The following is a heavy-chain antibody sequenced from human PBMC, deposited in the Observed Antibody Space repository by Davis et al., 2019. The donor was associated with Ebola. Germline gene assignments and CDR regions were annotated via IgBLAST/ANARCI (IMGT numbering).Heavy chain of an antibody. D-gene: IGHD1-20*01. CDR2: IYPLDSDT. J-gene: IGHJ3*02. CDR3: ASLRRTITGMDDAFDI. Sequence: GESLKISCKASGYTFSSYWIGWVRQMPGKGLEWMGIIYPLDSDTRYSPSFRGQVTISADKSIRTAYLQWSGLKASDTAMYYCASLRRTITGMDDAFDIWGQGTMVTVSS. V-gene: IGHV5-51*01. CDR1: GYTFSSYW.